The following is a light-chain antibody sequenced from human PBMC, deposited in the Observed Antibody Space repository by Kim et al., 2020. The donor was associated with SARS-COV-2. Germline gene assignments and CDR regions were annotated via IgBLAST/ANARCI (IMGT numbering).Light chain of an antibody. CDR2: DVS. V-gene: IGKV2-30*02. Sequence: QPASISCKSSLSLVQGDGNSCVDWIYQRPGQSPGRVIHDVSGRDSGVPDRFIGSGSGTDFTLKISGVVAEDVGIYYCLQDTHWPKTFGQGTKLEI. CDR3: LQDTHWPKT. CDR1: LSLVQGDGNSC. J-gene: IGKJ2*01.